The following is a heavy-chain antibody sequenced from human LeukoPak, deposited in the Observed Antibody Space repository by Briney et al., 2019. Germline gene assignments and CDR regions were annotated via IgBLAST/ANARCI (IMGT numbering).Heavy chain of an antibody. CDR2: IYYSGST. J-gene: IGHJ6*03. V-gene: IGHV4-31*03. Sequence: PSQTLSLTCTVSGGSISSGGYYWSWIRQHPGKGLEWIGYIYYSGSTYYNPSLKSRVTISVDTSKNQFSLKLSSVTAADTAVYYCARGPVRGRGYGYYSYYTDVWGKGTTVTVSS. CDR3: ARGPVRGRGYGYYSYYTDV. CDR1: GGSISSGGYY. D-gene: IGHD5-12*01.